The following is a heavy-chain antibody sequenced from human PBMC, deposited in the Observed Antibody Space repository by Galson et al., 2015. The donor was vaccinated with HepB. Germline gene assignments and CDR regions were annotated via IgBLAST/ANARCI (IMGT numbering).Heavy chain of an antibody. V-gene: IGHV3-30*03. J-gene: IGHJ4*02. D-gene: IGHD3-9*01. Sequence: SLRLSCAASGFTFSSYGMHWVRQAPGKGLEWVAVISYDGSNKYYADSVKGRFTISRDNSKNTLYLQMNSLRAEDTAVYYCAAWEYFDLGDYWGQGTLVTVSS. CDR3: AAWEYFDLGDY. CDR1: GFTFSSYG. CDR2: ISYDGSNK.